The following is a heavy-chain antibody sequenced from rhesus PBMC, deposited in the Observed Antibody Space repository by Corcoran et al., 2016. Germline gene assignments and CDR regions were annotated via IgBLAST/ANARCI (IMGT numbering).Heavy chain of an antibody. J-gene: IGHJ4*01. CDR3: ARESQNFL. V-gene: IGHV3-100*02. Sequence: EVQLRESGGGLVKPGGSLRHSCVASGFACSSYAMHWVREAPGRGLEWVSVISESGSTTYYADSVKGRFTISRDNAKNSLFLQMNSLKTEDTAVYYCARESQNFLWGQGVLVTVSS. CDR1: GFACSSYA. D-gene: IGHD1-1*01. CDR2: ISESGSTT.